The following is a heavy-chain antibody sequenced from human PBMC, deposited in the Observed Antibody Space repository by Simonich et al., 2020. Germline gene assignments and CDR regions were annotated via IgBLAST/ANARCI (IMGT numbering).Heavy chain of an antibody. CDR1: GGSFSGYY. J-gene: IGHJ3*02. CDR2: INHSGST. V-gene: IGHV4-34*01. CDR3: ARVGGPDAFDI. D-gene: IGHD1-26*01. Sequence: QVQLQQWGAGLLKPSETLSLTCAVCGGSFSGYYWSWIRQPPGKGLEWIGEINHSGSTNYNPSRKSRVTISVDTSKNQFSLKLSSVTAADTAVYYCARVGGPDAFDIWGQGTMVTVSS.